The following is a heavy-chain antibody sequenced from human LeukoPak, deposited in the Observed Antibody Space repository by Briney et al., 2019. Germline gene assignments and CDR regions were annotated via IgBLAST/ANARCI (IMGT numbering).Heavy chain of an antibody. Sequence: SETLSLTCTVSGGSISSYYWSWIRQPAGKGLEWIGRIYTSGSTNCNPSLKSRVTMSVDTSKNQFSLKLSSVTAADTAVYYCARDQYDYYGSGSLPGYMDVWGKGTTVTVSS. V-gene: IGHV4-4*07. CDR3: ARDQYDYYGSGSLPGYMDV. J-gene: IGHJ6*03. CDR2: IYTSGST. D-gene: IGHD3-10*01. CDR1: GGSISSYY.